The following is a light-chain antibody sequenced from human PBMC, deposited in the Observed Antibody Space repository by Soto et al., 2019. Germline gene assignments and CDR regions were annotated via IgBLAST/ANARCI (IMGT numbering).Light chain of an antibody. CDR3: CAYTSTSALYV. J-gene: IGLJ1*01. CDR2: EVS. CDR1: SHDIGGYKY. V-gene: IGLV2-14*01. Sequence: QSVLTQPASVSGSPGQSITISCTGTSHDIGGYKYVSWYQQHPGKAPKLMIYEVSNRPSGVSNRFSGSKSGNTAPLTISGLQTEDEADYYCCAYTSTSALYVFGTGTKLTVL.